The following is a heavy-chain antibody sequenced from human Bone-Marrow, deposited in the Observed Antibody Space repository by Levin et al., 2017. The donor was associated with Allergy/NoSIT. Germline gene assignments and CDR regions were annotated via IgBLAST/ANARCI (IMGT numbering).Heavy chain of an antibody. J-gene: IGHJ5*02. V-gene: IGHV3-48*02. Sequence: GGSLRLSCAASGFTFSSYSMNWVRQAPGKGLEWVSYISSSSSTIYYADSVKGRFTISRDNAKNSLYLQMNSLRDEDTAVYYCARDPETYYYDSSGDVDNNWFDPWGQGTLVTVSS. D-gene: IGHD3-22*01. CDR2: ISSSSSTI. CDR3: ARDPETYYYDSSGDVDNNWFDP. CDR1: GFTFSSYS.